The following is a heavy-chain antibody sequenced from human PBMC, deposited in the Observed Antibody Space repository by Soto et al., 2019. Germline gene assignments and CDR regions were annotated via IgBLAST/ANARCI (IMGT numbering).Heavy chain of an antibody. V-gene: IGHV3-30*04. Sequence: QVQLVESGGGVVQPGRSLRLSCAASGFTFSDYALHWVRQASGKGLEWVAVMSEDGSVEFTGDSVKGRFTISRDNSKKMLYLQMNSLRPEDTAIYYCATCSGGRCYGALGGTLDYYGMDVWGQGTTVTVSS. J-gene: IGHJ6*02. D-gene: IGHD2-15*01. CDR1: GFTFSDYA. CDR3: ATCSGGRCYGALGGTLDYYGMDV. CDR2: MSEDGSVE.